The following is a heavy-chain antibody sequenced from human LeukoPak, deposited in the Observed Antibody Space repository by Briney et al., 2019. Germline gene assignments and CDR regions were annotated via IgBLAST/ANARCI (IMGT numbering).Heavy chain of an antibody. CDR1: GFTVSSNY. CDR2: IYSGDST. D-gene: IGHD2-2*02. J-gene: IGHJ4*02. CDR3: ANGRVVPAAIRGGNFDY. Sequence: GGSLRLSCAASGFTVSSNYMSWVRQAPGRGLEWVSVIYSGDSTYYADSVKGRFTISRDNSKNTLYLQMNSLRAEDTAVYYCANGRVVPAAIRGGNFDYWGQGTLVTVSS. V-gene: IGHV3-53*01.